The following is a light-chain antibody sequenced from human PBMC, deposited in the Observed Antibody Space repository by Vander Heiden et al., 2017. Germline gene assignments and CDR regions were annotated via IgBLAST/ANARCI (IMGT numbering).Light chain of an antibody. CDR2: GKN. V-gene: IGLV3-19*01. CDR1: TLRSYY. Sequence: SSELTQDPAVPVALGQTVRITCQGDTLRSYYASWYRQKPGQAPVLVICGKNNRPSGIPDRFSGSNSGNTASLTIAGAQAEDEADYYCNSRDNSNNHNYVFGTGTKVTVL. J-gene: IGLJ1*01. CDR3: NSRDNSNNHNYV.